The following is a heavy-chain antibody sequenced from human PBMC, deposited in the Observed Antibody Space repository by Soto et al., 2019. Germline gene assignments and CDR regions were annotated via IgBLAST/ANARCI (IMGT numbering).Heavy chain of an antibody. CDR1: GYSFTSYW. Sequence: EVQLVQSGAEVKKPGESLKISCKGSGYSFTSYWIAWVRQMPGKGLEWMGIIYPSDSDTRYSPSFQGQVTISADKSIIPAYLQWSSLEAWDTAMYFCARGTTGSRTFDSWGQGTLVTVSS. J-gene: IGHJ4*02. CDR3: ARGTTGSRTFDS. V-gene: IGHV5-51*01. CDR2: IYPSDSDT.